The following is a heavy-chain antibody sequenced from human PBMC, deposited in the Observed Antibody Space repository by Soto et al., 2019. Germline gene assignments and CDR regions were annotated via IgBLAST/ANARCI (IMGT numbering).Heavy chain of an antibody. CDR2: IYYSGST. CDR3: ARAGYCSSTSCYPRLYYFDY. CDR1: GGSISSYY. D-gene: IGHD2-2*01. J-gene: IGHJ4*02. Sequence: SETLSLTCTVSGGSISSYYWSWIRQPPGKGLEWIGYIYYSGSTNYNPSLKSRVTISVDTSKNQFSLKLSSVTAADTAVYYCARAGYCSSTSCYPRLYYFDYWGQGTLVTVSS. V-gene: IGHV4-59*01.